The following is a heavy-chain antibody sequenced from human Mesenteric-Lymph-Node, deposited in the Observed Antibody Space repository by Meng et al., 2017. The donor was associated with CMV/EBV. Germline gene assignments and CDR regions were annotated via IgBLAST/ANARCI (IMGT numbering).Heavy chain of an antibody. J-gene: IGHJ4*02. V-gene: IGHV4-34*01. CDR2: INHSGST. Sequence: SFSGYYWSWIRQPPGQGLEWIGEINHSGSTNYNPSLKSRVTISVDTSKNQFSLKLSSVTAADTAVYYCARGRPGYCSGGSCYQPFDYWGQGTLVTVSS. D-gene: IGHD2-15*01. CDR3: ARGRPGYCSGGSCYQPFDY. CDR1: SFSGYY.